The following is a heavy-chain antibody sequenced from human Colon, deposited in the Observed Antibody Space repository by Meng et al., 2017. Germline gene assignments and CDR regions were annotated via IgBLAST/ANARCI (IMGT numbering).Heavy chain of an antibody. CDR2: IWNDGTTK. D-gene: IGHD3-10*01. J-gene: IGHJ4*02. CDR3: ARDAGSVWLAYYFDS. CDR1: GFNFSKYG. V-gene: IGHV3-33*01. Sequence: QGQVVEAGGGVAQPAGTLRLSWAAFGFNFSKYGMHWVRQTPGKGLEWVAVIWNDGTTKYYRDSVKVRYTISRDDSKNTLYLQMDNLSPEDTAIYYCARDAGSVWLAYYFDSWGQGALVTVSS.